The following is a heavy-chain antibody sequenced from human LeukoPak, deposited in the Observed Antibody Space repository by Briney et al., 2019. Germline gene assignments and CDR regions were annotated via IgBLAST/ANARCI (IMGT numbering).Heavy chain of an antibody. CDR2: MNPNSGNT. D-gene: IGHD5-24*01. V-gene: IGHV1-8*01. CDR3: ARGASRDGYNPDY. CDR1: GYTFTSYD. J-gene: IGHJ4*02. Sequence: ASVKVSCKASGYTFTSYDINWVRQATGQGLEWMGWMNPNSGNTGYAQKFQCRVTMPRNTSISTAYMELSSLRSEDTAVYYCARGASRDGYNPDYWGQGTLVTVSS.